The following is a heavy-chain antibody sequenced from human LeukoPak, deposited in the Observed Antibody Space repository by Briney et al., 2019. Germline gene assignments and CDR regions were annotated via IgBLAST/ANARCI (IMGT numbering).Heavy chain of an antibody. D-gene: IGHD3-3*01. J-gene: IGHJ4*02. CDR1: GFTFSSYA. CDR3: AKTPAPVFGSKHYFDY. Sequence: PGGSLRLSCAVSGFTFSSYAMSWVRQAPGKGLEWVSVISGSGGSTYYADSVKGRFTISRDNSKNTLYLQMNSLRAEDTAVYYCAKTPAPVFGSKHYFDYWGQGTLVTVSS. CDR2: ISGSGGST. V-gene: IGHV3-23*01.